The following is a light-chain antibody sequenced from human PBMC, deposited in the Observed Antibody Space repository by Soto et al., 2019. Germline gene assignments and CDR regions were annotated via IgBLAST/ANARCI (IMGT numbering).Light chain of an antibody. CDR1: QGISNF. Sequence: DIQLTQSPSSLSASVGDRVTITSRASQGISNFLAWYQQKPGKAPKLLIYAASTLQSGVPSRFSGSRSGTEFTLTISSLQPEDFATYYCQQLNSRTFGPGTKVEIK. CDR3: QQLNSRT. V-gene: IGKV1-9*01. J-gene: IGKJ3*01. CDR2: AAS.